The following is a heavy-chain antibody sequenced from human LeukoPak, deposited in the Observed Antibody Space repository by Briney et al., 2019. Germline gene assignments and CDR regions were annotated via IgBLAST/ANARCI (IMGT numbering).Heavy chain of an antibody. D-gene: IGHD3-10*01. CDR1: GFTFSSYA. J-gene: IGHJ6*02. V-gene: IGHV3-30-3*01. Sequence: GGSLRLSCAAPGFTFSSYAMHWVRQAPGKGLEWVAVISYDGSNKYYADSVKGRFTISRDNSKNTLYLQMNSLRAEDTALYYCGKDISAGGMDVWGQGTTVTVSS. CDR2: ISYDGSNK. CDR3: GKDISAGGMDV.